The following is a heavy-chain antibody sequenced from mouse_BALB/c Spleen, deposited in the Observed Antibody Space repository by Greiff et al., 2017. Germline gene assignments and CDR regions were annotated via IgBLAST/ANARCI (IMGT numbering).Heavy chain of an antibody. D-gene: IGHD2-2*01. V-gene: IGHV5-9-1*01. J-gene: IGHJ3*01. Sequence: EVMLVESGGGLVKPGGSLKLSCAASGFTFSSYAMSWVRQTPAKRLVWVATISSGGSNTYYPDSVNGRFTISRDNAKNTLYLQMSNLRSEDTAMYYGARRGVTTAAYWGQGTLVTVSA. CDR1: GFTFSSYA. CDR3: ARRGVTTAAY. CDR2: ISSGGSNT.